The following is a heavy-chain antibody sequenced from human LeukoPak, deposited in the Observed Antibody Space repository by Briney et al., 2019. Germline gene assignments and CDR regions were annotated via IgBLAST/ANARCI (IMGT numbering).Heavy chain of an antibody. CDR1: GYTFTNFG. CDR3: ARGLVDYYYGMDV. Sequence: GASVKVSCKASGYTFTNFGISWVRQAPGQGLEWMGWISAYNGNTNYAQRLQGRVTMTTDTSASTAYMELSSLRSEDTAVYYCARGLVDYYYGMDVWGQGTTVTVSS. V-gene: IGHV1-18*01. J-gene: IGHJ6*02. CDR2: ISAYNGNT.